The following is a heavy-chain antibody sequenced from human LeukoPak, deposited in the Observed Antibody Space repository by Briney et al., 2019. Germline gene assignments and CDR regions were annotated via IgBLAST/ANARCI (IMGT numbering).Heavy chain of an antibody. CDR1: GFTFSSYW. CDR2: IKQDGSEK. Sequence: GGSLILSCAASGFTFSSYWMSWVRQAPGKGLEWVANIKQDGSEKYYVDSVKGRFTISRDNAKNSLYLQMNSLRAEDTAVYYCARVSRNWNYGDYYTDVWGKGTTVNVSS. V-gene: IGHV3-7*01. CDR3: ARVSRNWNYGDYYTDV. D-gene: IGHD1-7*01. J-gene: IGHJ6*03.